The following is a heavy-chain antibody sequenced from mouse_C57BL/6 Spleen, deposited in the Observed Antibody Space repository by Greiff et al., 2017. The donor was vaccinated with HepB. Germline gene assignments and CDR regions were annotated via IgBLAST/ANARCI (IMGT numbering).Heavy chain of an antibody. J-gene: IGHJ2*01. D-gene: IGHD1-1*01. CDR2: IDPEDGDT. CDR3: DRTTVIPPFDD. CDR1: GFNIKDYY. V-gene: IGHV14-2*01. Sequence: EVQLQQSGAELVKPGASVKLSCTASGFNIKDYYMHWVKQRTEQGLEWIGRIDPEDGDTKYAPKFQGNATITADTSSNTAYLQLSSLTSEDTAVYYCDRTTVIPPFDDWGKGTTLTVSS.